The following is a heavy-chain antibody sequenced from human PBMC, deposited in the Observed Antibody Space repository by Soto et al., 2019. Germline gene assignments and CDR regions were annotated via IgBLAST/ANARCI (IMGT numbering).Heavy chain of an antibody. CDR3: ARGLISGYYLYDAFDI. CDR1: GGSISSYY. Sequence: PSETLSLTCTVSGGSISSYYWSWIRQPPGKGLEWIGYIYDSGSTNYNPSLKSRVTISVDTSKNQFSLRLTSVTAADTAVYYCARGLISGYYLYDAFDIWGQGTMVTVSS. CDR2: IYDSGST. V-gene: IGHV4-59*01. J-gene: IGHJ3*02. D-gene: IGHD3-22*01.